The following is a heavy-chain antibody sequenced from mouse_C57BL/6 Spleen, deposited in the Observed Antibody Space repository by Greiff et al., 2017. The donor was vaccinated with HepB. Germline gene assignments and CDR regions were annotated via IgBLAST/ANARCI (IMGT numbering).Heavy chain of an antibody. Sequence: DVHLVESGPGLVKPSQSLSLTCSVTGYSITSGYYWNWIRQFPGNKLEWMGYISYDGSNNYNPSLKNRISITRDTSKNQFFLKLNSVTTEDTATYYCARYGGYFDYWGQGTTLTVSS. J-gene: IGHJ2*01. V-gene: IGHV3-6*01. D-gene: IGHD1-1*02. CDR3: ARYGGYFDY. CDR2: ISYDGSN. CDR1: GYSITSGYY.